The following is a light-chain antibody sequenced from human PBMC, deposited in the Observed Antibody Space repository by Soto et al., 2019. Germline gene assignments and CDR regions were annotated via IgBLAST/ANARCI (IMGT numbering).Light chain of an antibody. CDR2: DAS. CDR1: QSVGSY. J-gene: IGKJ4*01. CDR3: QERSNWPSLT. Sequence: EIVLTQSPATLSLSLGESATLSCRASQSVGSYLSWYQQKPGQAPRLLMYDASNRAAGIPARFSGSGSGTDFTLTISSLEPEDFAVYYCQERSNWPSLTFGGGTKVEIK. V-gene: IGKV3-11*01.